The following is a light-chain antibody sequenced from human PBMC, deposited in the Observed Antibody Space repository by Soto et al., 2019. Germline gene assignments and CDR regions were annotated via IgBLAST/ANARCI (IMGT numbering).Light chain of an antibody. V-gene: IGLV1-40*01. J-gene: IGLJ2*01. CDR2: GDN. CDR3: QSYDSSLSHVV. CDR1: SSNIGSYYD. Sequence: QAVVTQPPSVSGAPGQRVTIPCTGSSSNIGSYYDVHWYQQLPGTVPKLLIYGDNNRPSGVPDRFSGSKSGTSASLAITGLQAEDVADYYCQSYDSSLSHVVFGGGTKLTVL.